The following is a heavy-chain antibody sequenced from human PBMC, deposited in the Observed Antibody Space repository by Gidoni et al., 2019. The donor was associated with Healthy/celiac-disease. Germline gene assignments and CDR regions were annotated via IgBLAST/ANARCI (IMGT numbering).Heavy chain of an antibody. CDR1: GGTFSSYA. CDR2: IIPIFGTA. D-gene: IGHD1-1*01. Sequence: QVQLVQSGAEVKKPGSSVKVSCKASGGTFSSYAISWVRQAPGQGLEWMGGIIPIFGTANYAQKFQGRVTITADESTSTAYMELSSLRSEDTAVYYCARSRFEGVPPAYYYYMDVWGKGTTVTVSS. V-gene: IGHV1-69*01. J-gene: IGHJ6*03. CDR3: ARSRFEGVPPAYYYYMDV.